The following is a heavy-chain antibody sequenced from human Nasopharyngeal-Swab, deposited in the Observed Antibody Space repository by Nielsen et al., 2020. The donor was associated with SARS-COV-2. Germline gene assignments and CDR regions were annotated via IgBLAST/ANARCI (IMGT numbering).Heavy chain of an antibody. CDR3: AKDREATYYYGSGSFDY. Sequence: GESLKISCAASGFTFSSYAMSWVRQAPGKGLEWVSAISGSGGSTYCADSVKGRFTISRDNSKDTLYLQMNSLRAEDTAVYYCAKDREATYYYGSGSFDYWGQGTLVTVSS. D-gene: IGHD3-10*01. J-gene: IGHJ4*02. V-gene: IGHV3-23*01. CDR1: GFTFSSYA. CDR2: ISGSGGST.